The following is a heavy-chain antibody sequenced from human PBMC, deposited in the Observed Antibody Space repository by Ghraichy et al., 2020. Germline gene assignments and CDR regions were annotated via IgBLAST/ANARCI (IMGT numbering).Heavy chain of an antibody. J-gene: IGHJ6*02. CDR2: ISYSGGTT. CDR3: AKAREQLNYNYYFYYYDMDV. D-gene: IGHD1-1*01. V-gene: IGHV3-23*01. Sequence: GGSLRLSCAASGFTFSTYAMSWVHQAPGKGLEWVSGISYSGGTTYYADSVKGRFTISRDNSQNTLNLQMNSLRVEDTAVYYCAKAREQLNYNYYFYYYDMDVWGQGTTVTVSS. CDR1: GFTFSTYA.